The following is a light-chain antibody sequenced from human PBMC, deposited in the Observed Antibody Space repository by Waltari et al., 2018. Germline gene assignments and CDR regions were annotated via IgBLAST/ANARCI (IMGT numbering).Light chain of an antibody. CDR1: QSVLYSSNNKNY. CDR2: WAS. J-gene: IGKJ2*01. V-gene: IGKV4-1*01. CDR3: QQYYSTPLT. Sequence: DIVMTQSPDSLAVPLGERATIPRKSSQSVLYSSNNKNYLAWYQQKPGQPPKLLIYWASIRESGVPDRFSGSGSGTDFTLTISSLQAEDVAVYYCQQYYSTPLTFGQGTKLEIK.